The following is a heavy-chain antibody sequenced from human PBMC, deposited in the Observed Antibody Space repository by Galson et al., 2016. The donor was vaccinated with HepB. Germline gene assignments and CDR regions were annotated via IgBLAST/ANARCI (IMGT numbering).Heavy chain of an antibody. Sequence: SETLSLTCTVSGGSISSYYWSWIRQPPGKGLEWIGYIYYSGSTSYNPPLKSRVTISVDTSKNQFSLKLTSVTTADTAVYYCARTPSRGGMDVWGQGTTVTVSS. CDR1: GGSISSYY. CDR3: ARTPSRGGMDV. D-gene: IGHD3-10*01. J-gene: IGHJ6*02. V-gene: IGHV4-59*01. CDR2: IYYSGST.